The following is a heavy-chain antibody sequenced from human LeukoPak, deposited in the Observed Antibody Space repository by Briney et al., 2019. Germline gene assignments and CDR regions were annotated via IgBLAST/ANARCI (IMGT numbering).Heavy chain of an antibody. CDR2: ISSSSSYI. V-gene: IGHV3-21*01. CDR3: ARGRGSLYYESSGYYYYFDY. Sequence: GGSLRLSCAASGFTFSSYSMNWVRQAPGKGLEWVSSISSSSSYIYYADSVKGRFTISRGNAKNSLYLHLNRLRAEDTAVYYCARGRGSLYYESSGYYYYFDYWGQGTLVTVSS. D-gene: IGHD3-22*01. J-gene: IGHJ4*02. CDR1: GFTFSSYS.